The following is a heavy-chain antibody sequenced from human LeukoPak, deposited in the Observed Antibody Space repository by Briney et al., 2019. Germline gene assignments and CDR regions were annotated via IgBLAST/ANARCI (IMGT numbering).Heavy chain of an antibody. CDR3: ARDPDSTYVGGDY. Sequence: GASVKVSCKASGGTFSSYAISWVRQAPGQGLEWMGGIIPIFGTANYAQKFQGRLTITADESTSTAYMELSSLRSEDTAVYYCARDPDSTYVGGDYWGQGNLVTVSS. D-gene: IGHD4-11*01. CDR2: IIPIFGTA. V-gene: IGHV1-69*13. CDR1: GGTFSSYA. J-gene: IGHJ4*02.